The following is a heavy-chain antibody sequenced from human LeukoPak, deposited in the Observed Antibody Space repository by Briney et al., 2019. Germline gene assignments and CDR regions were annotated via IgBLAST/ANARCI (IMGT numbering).Heavy chain of an antibody. D-gene: IGHD1-26*01. CDR2: IIPIFGTA. J-gene: IGHJ4*02. V-gene: IGHV1-69*13. CDR1: GGTFSSYA. CDR3: ARSHPGGSYGNFDY. Sequence: GASVKVSCKASGGTFSSYAISWVRQAPGQGLEWMGGIIPIFGTANYARKFQGRVTITADESTSTAYMELSSLRSEDTAVYYCARSHPGGSYGNFDYWGQGTLVTVSS.